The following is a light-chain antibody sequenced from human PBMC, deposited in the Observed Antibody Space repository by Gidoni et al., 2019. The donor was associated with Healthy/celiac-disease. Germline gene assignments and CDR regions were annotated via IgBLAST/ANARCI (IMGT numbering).Light chain of an antibody. J-gene: IGKJ2*01. V-gene: IGKV1-39*01. CDR3: QQSYSTPRT. Sequence: DIQLTQSPSSLSTSVGDRVTITCRSIQSISSYLNWYQQKPGKAPQLLIYAASSLQSGVPSRFSGSGAGTDFTLTISRLQPEDFATYYCQQSYSTPRTFGQGTKLEIK. CDR1: QSISSY. CDR2: AAS.